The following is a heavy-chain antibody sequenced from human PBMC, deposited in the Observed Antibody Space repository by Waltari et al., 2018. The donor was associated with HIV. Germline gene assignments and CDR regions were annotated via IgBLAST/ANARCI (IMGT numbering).Heavy chain of an antibody. J-gene: IGHJ3*02. CDR3: ARGIVTMIGFDI. D-gene: IGHD3-22*01. CDR1: GGSIRSSSYN. CDR2: VHYSGST. V-gene: IGHV4-39*01. Sequence: QLQLQESGPGLVKPSETLSLTCTVSGGSIRSSSYNWGWIRQPPGKGLEWVGSVHYSGSTDYNPSLKSRVTVSVDSSKNQFSLKLRSVTAADTAVYYCARGIVTMIGFDIWGQGTMVTISS.